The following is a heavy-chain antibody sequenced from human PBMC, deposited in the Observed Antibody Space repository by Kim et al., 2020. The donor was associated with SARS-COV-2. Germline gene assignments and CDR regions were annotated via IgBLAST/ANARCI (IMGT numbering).Heavy chain of an antibody. CDR1: GYTFTNYR. CDR3: AKGAETSIPGAFDY. CDR2: ITPGGDT. D-gene: IGHD2-21*01. Sequence: ASVKVSCKASGYTFTNYRVHWVRQAPGQRFEWMGRITPGGDTKYSQKIQDRVTITSDTSASTTSLEVSSLGSEDTAIYYCAKGAETSIPGAFDYWGRG. V-gene: IGHV1-3*01. J-gene: IGHJ4*02.